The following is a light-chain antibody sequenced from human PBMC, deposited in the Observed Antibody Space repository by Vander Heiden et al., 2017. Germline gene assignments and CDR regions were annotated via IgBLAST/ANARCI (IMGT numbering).Light chain of an antibody. CDR3: GTWDVSRSNWV. CDR1: GSNIGSHA. J-gene: IGLJ3*02. Sequence: QSVLPQPPSASGTPGQRVTISCSGGGSNIGSHAVTWYHQRPGAAPRLVIYNNDRRPSGVPDRLSGAKSGTSASLAISGLQSEDEGDYYCGTWDVSRSNWVFGGGTKLTVL. V-gene: IGLV1-44*01. CDR2: NND.